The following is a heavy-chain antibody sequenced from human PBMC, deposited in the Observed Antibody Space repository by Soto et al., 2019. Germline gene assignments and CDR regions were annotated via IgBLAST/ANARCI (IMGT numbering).Heavy chain of an antibody. CDR2: INHSGST. D-gene: IGHD6-13*01. CDR3: ARGGRQQLIPTPISYKIDY. J-gene: IGHJ4*02. V-gene: IGHV4-34*01. CDR1: GGSFSGYY. Sequence: QVQLQQWGAGLLKPSETLSLTCAVYGGSFSGYYWSWIRQPPGKGREWIGDINHSGSTNYNPSLTSRVTSSVDMSKNQFSRKLSSVTAADTAVYYCARGGRQQLIPTPISYKIDYWGQGTLVTVSS.